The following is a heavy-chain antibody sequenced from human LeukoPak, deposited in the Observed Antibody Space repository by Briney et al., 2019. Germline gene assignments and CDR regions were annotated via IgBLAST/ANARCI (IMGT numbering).Heavy chain of an antibody. Sequence: PGGSLRLSCAASGFTFSSYSMNWVRQAPGKGLEWVSSISSSSSYIYYADSVKGRFTISRDNAKNSLYLQMNSLRAEDTAVYYCARDHRCDILTGYDLWGQGTLVTVSS. D-gene: IGHD3-9*01. CDR1: GFTFSSYS. V-gene: IGHV3-21*01. CDR2: ISSSSSYI. CDR3: ARDHRCDILTGYDL. J-gene: IGHJ5*02.